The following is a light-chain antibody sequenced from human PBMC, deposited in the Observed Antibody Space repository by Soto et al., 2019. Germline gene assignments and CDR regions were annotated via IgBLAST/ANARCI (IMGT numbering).Light chain of an antibody. Sequence: EIVMTQSPPTLSVSPGERATLSCRASQSISTNVAWFQQKPGQAPRLLLYGASTRATGIPARFSGSGSGTEFTLTISSLQSEDFAVYYCQQYNNWPPTWTFGQGTKVDIK. V-gene: IGKV3-15*01. CDR1: QSISTN. CDR3: QQYNNWPPTWT. CDR2: GAS. J-gene: IGKJ1*01.